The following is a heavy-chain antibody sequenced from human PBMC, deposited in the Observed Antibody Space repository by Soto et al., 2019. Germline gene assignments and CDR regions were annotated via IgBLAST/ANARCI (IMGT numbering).Heavy chain of an antibody. CDR1: GYSSTSND. J-gene: IGHJ4*02. CDR2: MNPNSGDT. D-gene: IGHD4-17*01. V-gene: IGHV1-8*01. CDR3: ATGRIFGFNDYEPLGGLGY. Sequence: ASVEVSCKASGYSSTSNDMNWVRRATGEGLEWMGWMNPNSGDTGFAQKFQGRVTMTGSTSTITAYMELSSLRSEDTAVYFCATGRIFGFNDYEPLGGLGYWGQGTPVTVSS.